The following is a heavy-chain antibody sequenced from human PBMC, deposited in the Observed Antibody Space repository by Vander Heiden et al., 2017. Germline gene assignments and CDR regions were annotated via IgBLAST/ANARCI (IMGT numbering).Heavy chain of an antibody. CDR1: GGSISGHY. J-gene: IGHJ6*02. Sequence: QVQLQESGPGLVKPSETLSLSCTISGGSISGHYWRWIRQTPGKGLEWIGYIYSNGMTNYNPSLKSRVTFSVDASKNEFSLNLRSVTAADTAVYYCARDEGVKHCSGGRCFGGMDVWGQGTTVTVS. CDR2: IYSNGMT. V-gene: IGHV4-59*11. CDR3: ARDEGVKHCSGGRCFGGMDV. D-gene: IGHD2-15*01.